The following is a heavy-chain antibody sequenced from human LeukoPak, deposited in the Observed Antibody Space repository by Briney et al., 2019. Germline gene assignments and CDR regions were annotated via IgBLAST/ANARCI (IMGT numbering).Heavy chain of an antibody. CDR3: ARDPNGDYVGAFDM. J-gene: IGHJ3*02. CDR1: RFTFSAYA. D-gene: IGHD4-17*01. Sequence: GGSLRLSCTASRFTFSAYAMMWVRQAPGKGPEWISAIRGGGGGAFYADSVKGRFTISRDNSKYTLFLQMNSLRAEDTAVYYCARDPNGDYVGAFDMWGPGTMVTVSS. V-gene: IGHV3-23*01. CDR2: IRGGGGGA.